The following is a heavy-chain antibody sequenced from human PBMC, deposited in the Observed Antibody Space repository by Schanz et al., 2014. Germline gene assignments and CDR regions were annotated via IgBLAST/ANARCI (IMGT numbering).Heavy chain of an antibody. CDR3: ARDLSSLIQGDV. CDR1: GFTFSNYG. CDR2: ISSSSGTV. J-gene: IGHJ6*04. Sequence: VQLVESGGDLVKPGGSLRLSCEASGFTFSNYGMNWVRKAPEKGLEWVSNISSSSGTVCYAGSVKGRFTISRDNAKNLLDLQMDGRRAEDTAVYVCARDLSSLIQGDVWGKGTTVTVSS. V-gene: IGHV3-48*01. D-gene: IGHD2-2*01.